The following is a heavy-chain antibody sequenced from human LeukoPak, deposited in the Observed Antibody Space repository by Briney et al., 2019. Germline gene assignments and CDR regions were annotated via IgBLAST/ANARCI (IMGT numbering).Heavy chain of an antibody. Sequence: VASVKVSCKASGYTFTDYYIHWVQQAPGQGLQWMAWINPDNGGTNYAQKFQGRVTLTTDTSISTAYMELSGLRSDDTAVYYCARWLMRATTRDAFDIWGQGTMVTVSS. CDR3: ARWLMRATTRDAFDI. J-gene: IGHJ3*02. V-gene: IGHV1-2*02. CDR2: INPDNGGT. CDR1: GYTFTDYY. D-gene: IGHD1-26*01.